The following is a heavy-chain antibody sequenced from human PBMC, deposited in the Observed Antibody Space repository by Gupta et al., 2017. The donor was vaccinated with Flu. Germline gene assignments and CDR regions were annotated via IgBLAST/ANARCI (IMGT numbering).Heavy chain of an antibody. CDR2: IGPYNDSP. Sequence: QVHLVQSGAEVKKPGASVKVSCKAYGYTFTSYGISWVRQAPGQGLEWMGWIGPYNDSPNYAPSLQGRVTMTAETSTSTAYMELRSLTSDDTALYYCVRDHCTAGTCYLSWFDPWGQGTLVTVSS. CDR1: GYTFTSYG. V-gene: IGHV1-18*01. CDR3: VRDHCTAGTCYLSWFDP. D-gene: IGHD2-15*01. J-gene: IGHJ5*02.